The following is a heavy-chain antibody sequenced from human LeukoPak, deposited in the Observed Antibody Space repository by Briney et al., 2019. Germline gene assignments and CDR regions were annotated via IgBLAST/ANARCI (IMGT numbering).Heavy chain of an antibody. CDR1: GFTFSSYA. CDR3: AKDPVRVDIVATGLDY. J-gene: IGHJ4*02. D-gene: IGHD5-12*01. CDR2: ISYDGSNK. V-gene: IGHV3-30*04. Sequence: GGSLRLSCAASGFTFSSYAMHWVRQAPGKGLEWVAVISYDGSNKYYADSVKGRFTISRDNSKNTLYLQMNSLRAEDTAVYYCAKDPVRVDIVATGLDYWGQGTLVTVSS.